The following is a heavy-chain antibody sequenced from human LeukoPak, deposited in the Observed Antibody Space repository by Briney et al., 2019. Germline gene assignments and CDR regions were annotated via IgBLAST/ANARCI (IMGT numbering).Heavy chain of an antibody. Sequence: GGSLRLSCAASGFTFSSDWMHWVRQAPEKGLVWVSRINSDGSSTNYADSVKGRFTISRDNAKNTLYLQMNSLRAEDTAVYYCAKGKGWEQPIDSLGQGSLVAVSS. CDR3: AKGKGWEQPIDS. V-gene: IGHV3-74*01. J-gene: IGHJ4*02. D-gene: IGHD1-26*01. CDR2: INSDGSST. CDR1: GFTFSSDW.